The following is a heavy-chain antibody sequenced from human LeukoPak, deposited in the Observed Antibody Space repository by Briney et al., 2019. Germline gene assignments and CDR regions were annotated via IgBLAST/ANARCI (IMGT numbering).Heavy chain of an antibody. CDR2: ISGSGGST. V-gene: IGHV3-23*01. CDR3: ASDYGDYVGAWYYYYYMDV. Sequence: GGSLRLSCAASGFTFSSYAMSWVRQAPGKGLEWVSAISGSGGSTYYADSVKGRFTFSRDNSKNTLYLQMNSLRAEDTAVYYCASDYGDYVGAWYYYYYMDVWGKGTTVTVSS. D-gene: IGHD4-17*01. J-gene: IGHJ6*03. CDR1: GFTFSSYA.